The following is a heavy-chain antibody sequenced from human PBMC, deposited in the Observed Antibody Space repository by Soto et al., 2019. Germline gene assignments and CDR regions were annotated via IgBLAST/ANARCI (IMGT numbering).Heavy chain of an antibody. V-gene: IGHV3-33*01. Sequence: QVHLVESGGGVVQPGRSLTLSCTASGFAFSNYGIHWVRQAPGRGLEWVEVIWSDGTKKFYAGSVRGRFTISRDNSKNTIYLQMNSLRAEATAVYYCARDWWEEPAGKETVSQFDYWGQGTLVTVSS. CDR1: GFAFSNYG. CDR3: ARDWWEEPAGKETVSQFDY. CDR2: IWSDGTKK. D-gene: IGHD6-13*01. J-gene: IGHJ4*02.